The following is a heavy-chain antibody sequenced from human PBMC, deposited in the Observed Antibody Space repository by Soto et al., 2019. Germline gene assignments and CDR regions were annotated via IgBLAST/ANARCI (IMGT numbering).Heavy chain of an antibody. Sequence: GGSLRLSCEASGFTVSSNYMNWVRQAPGKGLEWVSVIYSGGSTYDADSVKGRFTISRDNSKNTLYLQMNSLRAEDTAVYYCARGSSSSARYMDVWGKGTTVTVSS. CDR2: IYSGGST. J-gene: IGHJ6*03. CDR3: ARGSSSSARYMDV. CDR1: GFTVSSNY. V-gene: IGHV3-53*01. D-gene: IGHD6-25*01.